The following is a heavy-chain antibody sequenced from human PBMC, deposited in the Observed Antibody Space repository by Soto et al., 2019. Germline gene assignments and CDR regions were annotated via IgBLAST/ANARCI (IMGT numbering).Heavy chain of an antibody. Sequence: QVTLKESGPVLVKPTETLTLTCSVSGFSLTNGRMGVSWIRQPPGKALEWLAHFFSDAERSYSTSMQSRLNMYKDSSGSQVVLTMTNMAPADTATHFCACMDGDYNYYGSDVWGHGIAVTVSS. CDR2: FFSDAER. J-gene: IGHJ6*02. CDR1: GFSLTNGRMG. D-gene: IGHD4-17*01. CDR3: ACMDGDYNYYGSDV. V-gene: IGHV2-26*01.